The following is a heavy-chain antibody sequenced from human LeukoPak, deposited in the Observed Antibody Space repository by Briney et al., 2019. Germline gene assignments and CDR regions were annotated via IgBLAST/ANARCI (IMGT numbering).Heavy chain of an antibody. Sequence: SETLSLTCTVSGGSISSYYWGWIRQPPGKGLEWIGYIYYSGSTNYNPSLKSRVTISVDTSKNQFSLKLSSVTAADTAVYYCARALIFGVAGAPYYFDYWGQGTLVTVSS. J-gene: IGHJ4*02. D-gene: IGHD3-3*01. CDR2: IYYSGST. V-gene: IGHV4-59*01. CDR1: GGSISSYY. CDR3: ARALIFGVAGAPYYFDY.